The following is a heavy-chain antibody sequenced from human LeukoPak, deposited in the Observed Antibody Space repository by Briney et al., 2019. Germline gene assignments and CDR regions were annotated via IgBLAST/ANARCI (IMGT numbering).Heavy chain of an antibody. V-gene: IGHV3-23*01. Sequence: GGSLRLSCAASGFTFSSYWMHWVRQAPGKGLEWVAGIFGSGGSPHYADSVKGRFTISRDNPRNTVYLQINSLRDDDTAVYYCGKTTVGYSSGQKPAWPVDFWGQGTLVTVSS. J-gene: IGHJ4*02. CDR2: IFGSGGSP. D-gene: IGHD5-18*01. CDR3: GKTTVGYSSGQKPAWPVDF. CDR1: GFTFSSYW.